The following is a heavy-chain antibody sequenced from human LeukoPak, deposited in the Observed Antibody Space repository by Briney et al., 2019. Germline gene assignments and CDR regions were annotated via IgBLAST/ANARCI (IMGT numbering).Heavy chain of an antibody. D-gene: IGHD3-3*01. J-gene: IGHJ6*03. CDR3: ARGDFWSGYFGYYYYYMDV. CDR2: ISGSSSDI. Sequence: PGGSLRLSCAASGFTFSSYAMNWVRQAPGKGLEWVSYISGSSSDISYADSVKGRFTISRDNAKNSLYLQMNSLRAEDTAVYYCARGDFWSGYFGYYYYYMDVWGKGTTVTVSS. CDR1: GFTFSSYA. V-gene: IGHV3-48*01.